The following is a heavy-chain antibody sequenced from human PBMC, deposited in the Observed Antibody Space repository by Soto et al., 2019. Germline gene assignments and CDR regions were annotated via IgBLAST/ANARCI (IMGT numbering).Heavy chain of an antibody. J-gene: IGHJ4*02. CDR2: IYSNGRA. D-gene: IGHD5-12*01. Sequence: EVQLVESGGNLVQPGGSLRLSCAASGFSVSKNYMTWVRQAPGKGLEWVSVIYSNGRAFYADSVKGRFTISRHNSKNTLYLQMNSLRVEDTAVYYCASGYDSGALDYWGQGTLASVSS. V-gene: IGHV3-53*04. CDR1: GFSVSKNY. CDR3: ASGYDSGALDY.